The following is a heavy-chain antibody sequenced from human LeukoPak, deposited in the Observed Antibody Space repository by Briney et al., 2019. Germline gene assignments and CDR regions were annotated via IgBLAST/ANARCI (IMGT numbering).Heavy chain of an antibody. CDR1: GGSISSSSYY. J-gene: IGHJ3*02. D-gene: IGHD1-26*01. CDR2: IYYSGST. CDR3: ARDTVSGSYPPDAFDI. V-gene: IGHV4-39*07. Sequence: SETLSLTCTVSGGSISSSSYYWGWIRQPPGKGLEWIGSIYYSGSTYYNPSLKSRVTISVDTSKNQFSLKLSSVTAADTAVYYCARDTVSGSYPPDAFDIWGQGTMVTVSS.